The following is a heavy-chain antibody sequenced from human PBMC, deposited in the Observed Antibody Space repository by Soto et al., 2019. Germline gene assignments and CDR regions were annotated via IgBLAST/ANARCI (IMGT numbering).Heavy chain of an antibody. CDR2: IWYDGSNK. J-gene: IGHJ6*02. CDR1: GFTFSSYG. Sequence: SLRLSCAASGFTFSSYGMYWVRQAPGKGLEWVAVIWYDGSNKYYADSVKGRFTISRDNSKNTLSLQMNSLRAEDTAVYYCARAPGDGYYYYGMDVWGQGTTVTVSS. D-gene: IGHD3-10*01. V-gene: IGHV3-33*07. CDR3: ARAPGDGYYYYGMDV.